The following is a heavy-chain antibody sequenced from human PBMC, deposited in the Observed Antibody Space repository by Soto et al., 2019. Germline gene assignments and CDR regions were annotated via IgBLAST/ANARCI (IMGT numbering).Heavy chain of an antibody. CDR2: IYYSGST. D-gene: IGHD2-8*01. CDR3: ARGVWEAGANYFDL. V-gene: IGHV4-59*11. CDR1: GGSISDHY. Sequence: QVQLQESGPGLVQPSETLSVTCSVSGGSISDHYWNWIRQPPGNTLEYIGYIYYSGSTNYNPSLKTRVTLSIDTSKNQFSLRLNSVTPADTAVYYCARGVWEAGANYFDLWGQGTLVTVSS. J-gene: IGHJ4*02.